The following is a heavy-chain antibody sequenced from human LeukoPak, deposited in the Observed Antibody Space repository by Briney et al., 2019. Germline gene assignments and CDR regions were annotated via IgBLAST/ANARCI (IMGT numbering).Heavy chain of an antibody. J-gene: IGHJ4*02. D-gene: IGHD4-17*01. Sequence: GGSLRLSCAASGFTFDDYGMSWVRQAPGKGLEWVSGINWDGGSTGYADSVKGRFTISRDNAKNSLYLQMNSLRAEDTAVYYCAKEIWPTVTTPGWTYFDYWGQGTLVTVSS. CDR1: GFTFDDYG. V-gene: IGHV3-20*04. CDR3: AKEIWPTVTTPGWTYFDY. CDR2: INWDGGST.